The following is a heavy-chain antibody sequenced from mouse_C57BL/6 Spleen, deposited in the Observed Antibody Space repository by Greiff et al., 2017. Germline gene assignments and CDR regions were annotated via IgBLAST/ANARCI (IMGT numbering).Heavy chain of an antibody. V-gene: IGHV5-4*01. CDR2: ISDGGSYT. Sequence: EVKLVESGGGLVKPGGSLKLSCAASGFTFSSYAMSWVRQTPEKRLEWVATISDGGSYTYYPDNVKGRFTISRDNAKNNLYLQMSHLKSEDTAMYYCARDYYGSSYVYYFDYWGQGTTLTVSS. CDR1: GFTFSSYA. J-gene: IGHJ2*01. D-gene: IGHD1-1*01. CDR3: ARDYYGSSYVYYFDY.